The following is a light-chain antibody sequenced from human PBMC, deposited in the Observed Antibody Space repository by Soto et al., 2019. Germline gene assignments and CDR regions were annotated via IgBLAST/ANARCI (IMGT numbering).Light chain of an antibody. Sequence: DIVLPQTPLSSPVTLGQPASISCRSSQSLVYSDGNTYLNWLQQRAGQPPRPLICTISKRFPGVADRFSGSGAATDFTLKSSRVEAEDAGVYYCMHATHSYTFGQGTKLEIK. CDR2: TIS. CDR1: QSLVYSDGNTY. V-gene: IGKV2-24*01. CDR3: MHATHSYT. J-gene: IGKJ2*01.